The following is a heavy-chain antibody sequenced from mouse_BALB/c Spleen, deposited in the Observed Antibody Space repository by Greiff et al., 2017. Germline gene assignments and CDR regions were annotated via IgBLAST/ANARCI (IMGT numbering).Heavy chain of an antibody. CDR2: ISDGGSYT. Sequence: EVMLVESGGGLVKPGGSLKLSCAASGFTFSDYYMYWVRQTPEKRLEWVATISDGGSYTYYPDSVKGRFTISRDNAKNNLYLQMSSLKSEDTAMYYCAREDAVDYWGQGTSVTVSS. J-gene: IGHJ4*01. CDR1: GFTFSDYY. CDR3: AREDAVDY. V-gene: IGHV5-4*02.